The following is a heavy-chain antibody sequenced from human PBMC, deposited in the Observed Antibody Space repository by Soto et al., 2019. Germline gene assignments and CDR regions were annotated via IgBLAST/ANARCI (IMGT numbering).Heavy chain of an antibody. CDR2: INHSGST. D-gene: IGHD3-9*01. Sequence: SETLSLTCAVYGGSFSGYYWSWIRQPPGKGLEWIGEINHSGSTNYNPSLKSRVTISVDTSKNQFSLKLSSVTAADTAVYYCARGRKNYDILTDYYYYYMDVWGKGTTVTVSS. J-gene: IGHJ6*03. CDR1: GGSFSGYY. V-gene: IGHV4-34*01. CDR3: ARGRKNYDILTDYYYYYMDV.